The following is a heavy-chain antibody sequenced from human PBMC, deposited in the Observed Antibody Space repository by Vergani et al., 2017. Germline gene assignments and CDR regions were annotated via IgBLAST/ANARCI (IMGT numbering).Heavy chain of an antibody. V-gene: IGHV3-33*01. J-gene: IGHJ6*03. D-gene: IGHD6-6*01. CDR1: GFTFSRYG. CDR3: ARDPKRINIAARPGYYYYYCMDV. Sequence: QVQLVESGGGVVQPGRSLRLSCAASGFTFSRYGMHWVRQAPGKGLEWVGVIWYDGSNKYYADSVKCRFTISIVNSKNTLYLQMNSMRAEDPAVYYCARDPKRINIAARPGYYYYYCMDVWGKGTTVTVAS. CDR2: IWYDGSNK.